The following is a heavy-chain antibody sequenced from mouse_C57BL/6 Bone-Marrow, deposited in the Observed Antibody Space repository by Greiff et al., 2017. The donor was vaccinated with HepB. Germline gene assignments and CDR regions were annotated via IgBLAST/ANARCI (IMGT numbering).Heavy chain of an antibody. D-gene: IGHD1-1*01. CDR2: ISSGSSTI. V-gene: IGHV5-17*01. CDR1: GFTFSDYG. J-gene: IGHJ3*01. Sequence: EVQLVESGGGLVKPGGSLKLSCAASGFTFSDYGMHWVRQAPEKGLEWVAYISSGSSTIYYADTVKGRFTISRDNAKNTLFLQMTSLRSEDTAMYYCARDGSSPFAYWGQGTLGTVSA. CDR3: ARDGSSPFAY.